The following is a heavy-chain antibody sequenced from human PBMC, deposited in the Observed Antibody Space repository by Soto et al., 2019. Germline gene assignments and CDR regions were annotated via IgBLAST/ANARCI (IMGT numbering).Heavy chain of an antibody. V-gene: IGHV1-18*01. Sequence: ASVKVSCKASGYTFTYYAVTWVRQAPGQGLEWMGWISAYNGHTRYAQNLQGRLTLTTDTSTNTAYMELRSLRSDDTAVYYCARGALDFDYWGQGTLVTVSS. CDR1: GYTFTYYA. J-gene: IGHJ4*02. D-gene: IGHD3-16*01. CDR2: ISAYNGHT. CDR3: ARGALDFDY.